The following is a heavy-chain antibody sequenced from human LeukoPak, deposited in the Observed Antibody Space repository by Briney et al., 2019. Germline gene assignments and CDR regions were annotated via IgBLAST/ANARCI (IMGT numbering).Heavy chain of an antibody. CDR3: ARSLRGGDFWSGYWSEAFDI. V-gene: IGHV4-61*01. CDR2: IYYSGST. J-gene: IGHJ3*02. D-gene: IGHD3-3*01. CDR1: GGSVNSGNYY. Sequence: SETLSLTCTVSGGSVNSGNYYWSWIRQPPGKGLEWIGFIYYSGSTNYNPSLKSRVTISVDTSKNQFSLKLSSVTAADTAVYYCARSLRGGDFWSGYWSEAFDIWGQGTMVTVSS.